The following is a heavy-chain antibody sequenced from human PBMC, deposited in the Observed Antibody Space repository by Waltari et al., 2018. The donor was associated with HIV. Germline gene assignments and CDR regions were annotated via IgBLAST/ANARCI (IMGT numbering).Heavy chain of an antibody. CDR2: SKSGVST. CDR3: ARAGDSNFGYWCVNL. CDR1: GFTVSSNY. D-gene: IGHD4-4*01. V-gene: IGHV3-53*01. Sequence: EVQLVESGGGLIQPGGSLRLSCAASGFTVSSNYMSWVRQAPGKGLEWVSVSKSGVSTYYGDSVKGRFTISRDNSKNTVFLQMNSLRADDTAVYYCARAGDSNFGYWCVNLWGRGTLLTVSS. J-gene: IGHJ2*01.